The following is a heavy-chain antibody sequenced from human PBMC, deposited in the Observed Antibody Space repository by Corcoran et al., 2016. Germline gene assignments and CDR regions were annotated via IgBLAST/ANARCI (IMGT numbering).Heavy chain of an antibody. CDR2: IVVGSGNT. CDR1: GFTFTSSA. Sequence: QMQLVQSGPEVKKPGTSVKVSCKASGFTFTSSAVQWVRQARGQRLEWIGWIVVGSGNTNYAQKFQERVTITRDMSTSTAYMELSSLRSEDTAVYYWAADPIRAAPFDYWGQGTLVTVSS. V-gene: IGHV1-58*01. J-gene: IGHJ4*02. CDR3: AADPIRAAPFDY. D-gene: IGHD6-13*01.